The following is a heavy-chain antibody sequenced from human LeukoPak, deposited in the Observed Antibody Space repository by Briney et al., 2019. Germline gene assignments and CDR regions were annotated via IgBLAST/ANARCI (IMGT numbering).Heavy chain of an antibody. D-gene: IGHD4-17*01. V-gene: IGHV3-21*01. Sequence: GSLRLSCAASGFTFSSYGMSWVRQAPGKGLEWVSSISSSSGYIYYADSVKGRFTISRDNAKNSLYLQMNSLRAEDTAVYYCARDPSPTTVTTLATPWGQGTLVTVSS. CDR2: ISSSSGYI. CDR1: GFTFSSYG. J-gene: IGHJ4*02. CDR3: ARDPSPTTVTTLATP.